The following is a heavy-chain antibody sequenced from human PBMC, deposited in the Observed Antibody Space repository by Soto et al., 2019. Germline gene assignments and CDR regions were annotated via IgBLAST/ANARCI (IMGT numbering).Heavy chain of an antibody. Sequence: ASETLSLTCTVSGASISNYYWSWIRQPPGKGLEWIGYIYYSGSTNYNPSLKSRVTMSLDTSKNQFSLKLNSVTAADTAVYYCARGAEYSGYYFDFWVQGTLVTVSS. D-gene: IGHD5-12*01. CDR1: GASISNYY. CDR3: ARGAEYSGYYFDF. J-gene: IGHJ4*02. V-gene: IGHV4-59*01. CDR2: IYYSGST.